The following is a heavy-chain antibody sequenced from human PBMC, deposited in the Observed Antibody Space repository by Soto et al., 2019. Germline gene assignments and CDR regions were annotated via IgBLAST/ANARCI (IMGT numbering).Heavy chain of an antibody. Sequence: PGESLKISCRGSGYSFTSYWISWVRQMPGKGLEWMGRIDPSDSYTNYSPSFQGHVTISADKSISTAYLQWSSLKASDTAMYYCARSCSSTCCYSDYYGMDVWGQGTTVTVSS. CDR2: IDPSDSYT. V-gene: IGHV5-10-1*01. D-gene: IGHD2-2*01. J-gene: IGHJ6*02. CDR3: ARSCSSTCCYSDYYGMDV. CDR1: GYSFTSYW.